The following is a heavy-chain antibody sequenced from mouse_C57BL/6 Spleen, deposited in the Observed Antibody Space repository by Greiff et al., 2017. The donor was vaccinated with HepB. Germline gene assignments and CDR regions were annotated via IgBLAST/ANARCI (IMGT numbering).Heavy chain of an antibody. CDR3: ARYDYDYDGAMDY. V-gene: IGHV1-66*01. Sequence: QVQLQQSGPELVKPGASVKISCKASGYSFTSYYIHWVKQRPGQGLEWIGWIYPGSGNTKYNEKFKGKATLTADTSSSTAYMQLSSLTSEDSAVYYCARYDYDYDGAMDYWGQGTSVTVSS. CDR1: GYSFTSYY. J-gene: IGHJ4*01. D-gene: IGHD2-4*01. CDR2: IYPGSGNT.